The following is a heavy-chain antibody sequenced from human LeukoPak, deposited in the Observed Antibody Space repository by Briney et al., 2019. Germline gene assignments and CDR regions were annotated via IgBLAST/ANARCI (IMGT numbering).Heavy chain of an antibody. CDR3: ARTYGSGSYYGWFDP. D-gene: IGHD3-10*01. CDR2: INPNSGGT. CDR1: GYTFTGYY. V-gene: IGHV1-2*06. Sequence: ASVKVSCKASGYTFTGYYMHWVRQAPGQGLEWLGRINPNSGGTNYAQKFQGRVTMSRDTSMSTAYMELSRLRSDDTAVYYCARTYGSGSYYGWFDPWGQGTLVTVSS. J-gene: IGHJ5*02.